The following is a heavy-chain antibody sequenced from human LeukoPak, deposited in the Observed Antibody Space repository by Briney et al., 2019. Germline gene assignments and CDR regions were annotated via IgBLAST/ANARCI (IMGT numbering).Heavy chain of an antibody. CDR3: ASELGIQLWSQYY. V-gene: IGHV1-8*01. Sequence: ASVKVSCKASGYTFTSYDINWVRQATGQGLEWMGWMNPNSGNTGYAQKFQGRVTMTRNTSISTAYMELSSLRSEDTAVYCCASELGIQLWSQYYWGQGTLVTVSS. J-gene: IGHJ4*02. D-gene: IGHD5-18*01. CDR2: MNPNSGNT. CDR1: GYTFTSYD.